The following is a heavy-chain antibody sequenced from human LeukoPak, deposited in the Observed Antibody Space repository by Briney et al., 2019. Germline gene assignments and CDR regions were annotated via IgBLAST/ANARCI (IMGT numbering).Heavy chain of an antibody. V-gene: IGHV4-59*08. J-gene: IGHJ3*02. D-gene: IGHD4-17*01. CDR1: GGSISSYH. CDR3: AGSSTTVDAFDI. CDR2: IYYSGST. Sequence: SETLSLTCTVSGGSISSYHWSWIRQPPGKGLEWIGYIYYSGSTNYNPSLKSRVTISVDTSKNQFSLKLSSVTAADTAVYYCAGSSTTVDAFDIWGQGTMVTVSS.